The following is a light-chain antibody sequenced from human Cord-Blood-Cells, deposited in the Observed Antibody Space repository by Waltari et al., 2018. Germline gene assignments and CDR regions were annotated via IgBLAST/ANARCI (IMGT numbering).Light chain of an antibody. CDR2: EGS. V-gene: IGLV2-23*01. CDR1: SSDFGRYNL. Sequence: QSALTQPASVSGSPGQSLTISCTGTSSDFGRYNLVSWYQQHPGKAPKLMIYEGSKRPSGVSNRFSGSKSGNTASLTISGLQAEDEADYYCCSYAGSRVFGTGTKVTVL. CDR3: CSYAGSRV. J-gene: IGLJ1*01.